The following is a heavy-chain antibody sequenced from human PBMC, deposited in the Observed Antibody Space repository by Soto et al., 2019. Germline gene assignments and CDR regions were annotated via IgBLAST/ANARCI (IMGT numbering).Heavy chain of an antibody. CDR3: ARRVEEMATAGMDV. J-gene: IGHJ6*01. CDR1: GGSISSSSYY. CDR2: FYYSGST. V-gene: IGHV4-39*01. D-gene: IGHD5-18*01. Sequence: QLQLQESGPGLVKPSETLSLTCTVSGGSISSSSYYWGWIRQPPGKGLEWIGCFYYSGSTYYNPSLKSRVTISVDTSKNHFSLKLSSVTAAETAVYYCARRVEEMATAGMDVWGQGTTVTVSS.